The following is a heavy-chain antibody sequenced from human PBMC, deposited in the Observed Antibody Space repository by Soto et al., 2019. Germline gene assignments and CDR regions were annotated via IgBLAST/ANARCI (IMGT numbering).Heavy chain of an antibody. CDR3: ARQERFRNGFDP. V-gene: IGHV4-39*01. J-gene: IGHJ5*02. D-gene: IGHD1-1*01. Sequence: SETLSLTCTVSGGSIISTNYTWAWIRQPPGKGLEWIGNVNNSGSVYYTPSLRSRLTIFVDSSRNQFSLKLTSVTAADTAVYYCARQERFRNGFDPWGQGTLVTVSS. CDR2: VNNSGSV. CDR1: GGSIISTNYT.